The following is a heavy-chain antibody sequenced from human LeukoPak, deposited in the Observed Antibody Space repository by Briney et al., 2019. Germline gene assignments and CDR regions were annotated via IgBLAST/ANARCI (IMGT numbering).Heavy chain of an antibody. CDR1: GFTFRSYW. CDR3: ARDFYDSSGYDG. D-gene: IGHD3-22*01. CDR2: IKQDGSEK. J-gene: IGHJ4*02. V-gene: IGHV3-7*01. Sequence: PGGSLRLSXAASGFTFRSYWMSWVRQAPGKGLEWVANIKQDGSEKYYVDSVKGRFTISRDNAKNSLYLQMNSLRAEDTAVYYCARDFYDSSGYDGWGQGTLVTVSS.